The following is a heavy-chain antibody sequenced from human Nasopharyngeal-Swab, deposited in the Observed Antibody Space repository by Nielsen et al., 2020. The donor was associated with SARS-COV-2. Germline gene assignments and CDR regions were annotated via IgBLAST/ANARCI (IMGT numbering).Heavy chain of an antibody. CDR3: AKIPGIAVAPLDY. CDR2: ISAYNGNT. J-gene: IGHJ4*02. CDR1: GYTFTSYG. Sequence: ASVKVSCKASGYTFTSYGISWVRQAPRQGLEWMGWISAYNGNTNYAQKFQGRVTITADKSTSTAYMELSSLRSEDTAVYYCAKIPGIAVAPLDYWGQGTLVTVSS. D-gene: IGHD6-19*01. V-gene: IGHV1-18*01.